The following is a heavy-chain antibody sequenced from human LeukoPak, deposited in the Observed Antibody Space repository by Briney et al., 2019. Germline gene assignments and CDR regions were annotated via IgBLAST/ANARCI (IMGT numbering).Heavy chain of an antibody. CDR3: ARSGRGYDDAFDI. V-gene: IGHV3-21*01. CDR2: ISSSSLYI. Sequence: GGSLRLSCAASGFTFRSYTMNWVRQSPGKGLEWVSSISSSSLYIYYADSVKGRFTISRDNAKNSLDLQMNSLRAEDTAVYYCARSGRGYDDAFDIWGQGTMVTVSS. CDR1: GFTFRSYT. J-gene: IGHJ3*02. D-gene: IGHD5-12*01.